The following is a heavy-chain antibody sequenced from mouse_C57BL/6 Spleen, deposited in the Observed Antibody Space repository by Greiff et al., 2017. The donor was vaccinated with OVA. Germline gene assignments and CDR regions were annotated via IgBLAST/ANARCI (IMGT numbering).Heavy chain of an antibody. Sequence: QVQLQQPGAELVKPGASVKLSCKASGYTFTSYWMHWVKQRPGRGLEWIGRIDPNSGGTKYNEKFKSKATLTVDKPSSTAYMQLSSLTSKDSAVYYCARENYYYGSSYVAWFAYWGQGTLVTVSA. D-gene: IGHD1-1*01. V-gene: IGHV1-72*01. CDR1: GYTFTSYW. CDR3: ARENYYYGSSYVAWFAY. J-gene: IGHJ3*01. CDR2: IDPNSGGT.